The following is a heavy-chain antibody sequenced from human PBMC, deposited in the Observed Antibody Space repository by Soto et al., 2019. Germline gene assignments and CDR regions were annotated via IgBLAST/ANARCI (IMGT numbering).Heavy chain of an antibody. CDR1: GFTFRRDG. D-gene: IGHD4-17*01. J-gene: IGHJ4*02. CDR2: ITDNGGST. CDR3: AKERATTTAFDY. Sequence: GGSLILSCAASGFTFRRDGTRWLRHAPGKGLEWVSLITDNGGSTYYADPVKGRFTISRDNTPNPLLRQMNSLRAEDTAVYYCAKERATTTAFDYWGQGALVTVSS. V-gene: IGHV3-23*01.